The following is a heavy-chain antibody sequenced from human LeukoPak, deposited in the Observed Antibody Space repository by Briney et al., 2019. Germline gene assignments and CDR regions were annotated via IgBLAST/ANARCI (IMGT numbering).Heavy chain of an antibody. J-gene: IGHJ4*02. D-gene: IGHD1-26*01. Sequence: GSLRLSCAASGFTFSSYAMSWIRQPPGKGLEWIGEINHSGSTNYNPSLKSRVTISVDTSKSQFSLKLSSVTAADTAVYYCARRVIVGASLVFDYWGQGTLVTVSS. CDR3: ARRVIVGASLVFDY. CDR1: GFTFSSYA. V-gene: IGHV4-34*01. CDR2: INHSGST.